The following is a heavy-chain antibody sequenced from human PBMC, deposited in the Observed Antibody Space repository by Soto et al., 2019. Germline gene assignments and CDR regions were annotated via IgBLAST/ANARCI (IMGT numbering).Heavy chain of an antibody. D-gene: IGHD5-18*01. CDR1: GAIFSSNA. CDR3: ATGGRGYSYAPRFYFEY. J-gene: IGHJ4*02. Sequence: QVQLVQSGAEVKKPGSSVKVTFQASGAIFSSNAISWVRQAPGQGLEWMGGILPIFGRTHYAQKFQGRVTITADESTRTADMKLSSLKSEDTAVYYCATGGRGYSYAPRFYFEYWGQGNLVTVSS. V-gene: IGHV1-69*01. CDR2: ILPIFGRT.